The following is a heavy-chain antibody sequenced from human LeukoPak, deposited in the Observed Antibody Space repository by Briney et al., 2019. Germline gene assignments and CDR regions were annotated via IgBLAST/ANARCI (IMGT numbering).Heavy chain of an antibody. J-gene: IGHJ5*02. V-gene: IGHV4-30-2*01. CDR1: SGSVSSGSYY. CDR3: ARVETSGRSYNWFDP. D-gene: IGHD5-24*01. Sequence: KSSETLSLTRTVSSGSVSSGSYYWSWIRQPPGKGLEWIGYIYHSGSTYYNPSLKSRVTISVDRSKNQFSLKLSSVTAADTAVYYCARVETSGRSYNWFDPWGQGTLVTVSS. CDR2: IYHSGST.